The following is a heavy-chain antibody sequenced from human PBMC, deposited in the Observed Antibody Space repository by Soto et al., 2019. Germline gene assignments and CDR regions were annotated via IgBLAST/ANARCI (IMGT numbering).Heavy chain of an antibody. Sequence: EVQLVESGGGLVQPGGSLRLSCAASGFTVSSNYMSWVRQAPGKGLEWVSVIYSGGSTYYADSLKGRFTISRDNSKNTVYLQMNSLGAGDTAVYYCVRAITVAGTFDHWGQGTPVTVSS. CDR3: VRAITVAGTFDH. V-gene: IGHV3-53*01. D-gene: IGHD6-19*01. CDR2: IYSGGST. J-gene: IGHJ4*02. CDR1: GFTVSSNY.